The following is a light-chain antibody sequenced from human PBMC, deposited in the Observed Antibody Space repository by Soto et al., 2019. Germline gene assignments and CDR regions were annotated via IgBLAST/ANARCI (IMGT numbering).Light chain of an antibody. CDR3: QQYNTYAT. CDR1: QSVSSN. CDR2: GAS. V-gene: IGKV3-15*01. Sequence: EVVMTQSPGTLSVSPGERATLSCRASQSVSSNLAWYQQKPGQAPRLLIYGASTRATGLPARFSGSGSGTQFTLTVSSLQPEDFATYFCQQYNTYATFGQGTRLEIK. J-gene: IGKJ5*01.